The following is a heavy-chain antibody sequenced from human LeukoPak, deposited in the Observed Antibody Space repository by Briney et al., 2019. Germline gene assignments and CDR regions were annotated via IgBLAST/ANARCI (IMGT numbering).Heavy chain of an antibody. CDR1: GFTFSSYA. D-gene: IGHD5-18*01. V-gene: IGHV3-9*01. CDR2: ISWNSGSI. J-gene: IGHJ3*02. Sequence: GGSLRLSCAASGFTFSSYAMHWVRQAPGKVLEWVSGISWNSGSIGYADSVKGRFTISRDNAKNSLCLQMNSLRAEDTALYYCAKDQLPYVDTDAFDIWGQGTMVTVSS. CDR3: AKDQLPYVDTDAFDI.